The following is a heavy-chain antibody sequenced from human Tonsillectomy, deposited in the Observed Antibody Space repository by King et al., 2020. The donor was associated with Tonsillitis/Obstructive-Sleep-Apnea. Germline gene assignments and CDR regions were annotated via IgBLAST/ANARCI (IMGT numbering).Heavy chain of an antibody. Sequence: VQLVESGGGLVQPGGSLRLSCAASGFIFNSYEMNWVRQAPGKGLEWVSYISSSGSTIYYTDSVKGRFTISRDNAKSSLFLQMNSLRAEDTAVYYCARDSQLLEYFDYWGQGTLVTVSS. V-gene: IGHV3-48*03. J-gene: IGHJ4*02. CDR1: GFIFNSYE. D-gene: IGHD2-2*01. CDR2: ISSSGSTI. CDR3: ARDSQLLEYFDY.